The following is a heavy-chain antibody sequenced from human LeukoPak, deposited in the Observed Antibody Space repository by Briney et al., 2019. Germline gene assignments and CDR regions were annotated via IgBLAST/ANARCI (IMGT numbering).Heavy chain of an antibody. CDR2: IEEDGSEK. D-gene: IGHD7-27*01. Sequence: PGGSLRLSCAADGFTFRKHWMSWVRQAMGKGLECVAKIEEDGSEKHYVDSVKGRFTISRDNTKNSLYLQMNSLRAEDTAVYYCARDYTGGWNDYWGQGTLVIVSS. V-gene: IGHV3-7*01. CDR1: GFTFRKHW. CDR3: ARDYTGGWNDY. J-gene: IGHJ4*02.